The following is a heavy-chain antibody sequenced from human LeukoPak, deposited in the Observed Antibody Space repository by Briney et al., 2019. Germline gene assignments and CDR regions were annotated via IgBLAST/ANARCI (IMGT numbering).Heavy chain of an antibody. CDR3: ARDRRYGLDV. V-gene: IGHV3-48*04. J-gene: IGHJ6*02. CDR1: GFTFSTYS. CDR2: ISSSSSTI. Sequence: PGGSLRLSCAVSGFTFSTYSMNWVRQAPGKGLEWVSYISSSSSTIYYADSVKGRFTISRDNAKNTLYLQMNSLRAEDTAVYYCARDRRYGLDVWGQGTTVTVSS. D-gene: IGHD6-6*01.